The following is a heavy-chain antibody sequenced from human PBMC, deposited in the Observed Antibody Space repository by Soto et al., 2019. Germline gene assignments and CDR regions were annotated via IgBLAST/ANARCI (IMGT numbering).Heavy chain of an antibody. CDR1: GFTFSSYA. CDR2: ISGSGSST. V-gene: IGHV3-23*01. J-gene: IGHJ1*01. CDR3: AKGDTTVTNPGNFQH. Sequence: GGSLRLSCAASGFTFSSYAMSWVRQAPGKGLEWVSAISGSGSSTYYEDSVKGRFTISRDNSKNTLSLQMNSLRAEDTAVYYCAKGDTTVTNPGNFQHWGQGTLVTVSS. D-gene: IGHD4-17*01.